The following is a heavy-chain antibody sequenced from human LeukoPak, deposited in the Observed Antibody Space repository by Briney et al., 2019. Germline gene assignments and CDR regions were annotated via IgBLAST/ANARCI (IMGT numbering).Heavy chain of an antibody. CDR1: GFTVSTDH. D-gene: IGHD1-26*01. Sequence: GGPLRLSCAASGFTVSTDHMSWVRQAPGKGLEWVAVSYSGGSRYHAESVKGRFTISRDNSKNMLYLQMNSLRAEDTAVYYCARVWELSFDYWGQGTLVTVSS. CDR2: SYSGGSR. V-gene: IGHV3-53*01. J-gene: IGHJ4*02. CDR3: ARVWELSFDY.